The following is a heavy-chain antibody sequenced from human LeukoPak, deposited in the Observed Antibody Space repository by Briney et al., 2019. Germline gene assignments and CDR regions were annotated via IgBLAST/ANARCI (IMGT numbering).Heavy chain of an antibody. V-gene: IGHV4-34*01. J-gene: IGHJ5*02. Sequence: SETLSLTCAVYGGSFSGYYWSWIRQPPGKGLEWIGEINHSGSTNYNPSLKSRVTISVDTPKNQFSLKLSSVTAADTAVYYCARGIRSWFDPWGQGTLVTVSS. CDR3: ARGIRSWFDP. CDR2: INHSGST. CDR1: GGSFSGYY.